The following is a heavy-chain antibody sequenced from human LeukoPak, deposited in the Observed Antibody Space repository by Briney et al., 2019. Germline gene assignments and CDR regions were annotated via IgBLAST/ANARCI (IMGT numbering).Heavy chain of an antibody. CDR3: ATQPYDYESSGYYIT. V-gene: IGHV3-7*01. CDR1: GFTFSSYW. D-gene: IGHD3-22*01. Sequence: GGSLRLSCAASGFTFSSYWMSWVRQAPGKGVERVANIKPDGSDKYYVDSVKGPFTISRDNAKNPLYRQMDSLRPEDTAVYYCATQPYDYESSGYYITWGQGTLVTVSS. CDR2: IKPDGSDK. J-gene: IGHJ5*02.